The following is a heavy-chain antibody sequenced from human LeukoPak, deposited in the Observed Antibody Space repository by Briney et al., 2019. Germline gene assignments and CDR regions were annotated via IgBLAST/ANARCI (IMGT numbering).Heavy chain of an antibody. J-gene: IGHJ4*02. V-gene: IGHV4-39*01. Sequence: SETLSLTCTVSGGSIIISNYYWGWIRQSPGKGLECIGKISYSGTIYYNPSLRSRVHMSVDTSKNQFSLSLSSVTAADTAVYYCARLTDFWGQGILVTVSS. CDR1: GGSIIISNYY. CDR2: ISYSGTI. CDR3: ARLTDF.